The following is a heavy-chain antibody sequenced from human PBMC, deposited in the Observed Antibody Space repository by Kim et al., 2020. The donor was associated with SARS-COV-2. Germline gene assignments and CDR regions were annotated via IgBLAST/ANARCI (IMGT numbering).Heavy chain of an antibody. V-gene: IGHV3-23*01. CDR3: AKAQYYDFWSGYWVDY. Sequence: VKGRFTISRDNSKNTLYLQMNSLRAEDTAVYYCAKAQYYDFWSGYWVDYWGQGTLVTVSS. D-gene: IGHD3-3*01. J-gene: IGHJ4*02.